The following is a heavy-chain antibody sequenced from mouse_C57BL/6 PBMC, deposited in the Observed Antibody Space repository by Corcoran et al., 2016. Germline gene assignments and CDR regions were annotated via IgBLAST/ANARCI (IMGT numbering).Heavy chain of an antibody. CDR3: ARFRSYSIYPDY. V-gene: IGHV1-22*01. D-gene: IGHD2-5*01. J-gene: IGHJ2*01. CDR2: INPNNGGT. CDR1: GYTFTDYN. Sequence: EVQLQQSGPELVKPGASVKMSCKASGYTFTDYNMHWVKQSHGKSLEWIGYINPNNGGTSYNQKFKGKATLTVNKSSSTAYMELRSLTSEDSAVYYCARFRSYSIYPDYWGQGTTLTVSP.